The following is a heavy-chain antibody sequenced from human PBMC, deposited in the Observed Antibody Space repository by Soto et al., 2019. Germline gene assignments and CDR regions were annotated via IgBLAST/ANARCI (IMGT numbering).Heavy chain of an antibody. Sequence: SETLSLTCTVSGGSISSGGYYWSWIRQHPGKGLEWIGYIYYSGSTYYNPSLKSRVTISVDTSKNQFSLKLSSVTAADTAVYYCARDYSAPYGMDVWGQGTTVTVSS. CDR1: GGSISSGGYY. V-gene: IGHV4-31*03. J-gene: IGHJ6*02. CDR3: ARDYSAPYGMDV. D-gene: IGHD2-15*01. CDR2: IYYSGST.